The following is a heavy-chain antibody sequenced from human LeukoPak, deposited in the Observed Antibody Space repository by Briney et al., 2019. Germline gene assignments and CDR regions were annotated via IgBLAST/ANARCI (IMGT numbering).Heavy chain of an antibody. Sequence: GASVKVSCKASGYTFTSYGISWVRQAPGQGLEWMGWISAYNGNTNYAQKLQGRVTMTTDTSTRTAYMELRSLRSDDTAVYYCARAGLLWFGELFVDYWGQGTLVTVSS. CDR2: ISAYNGNT. CDR3: ARAGLLWFGELFVDY. J-gene: IGHJ4*02. V-gene: IGHV1-18*01. CDR1: GYTFTSYG. D-gene: IGHD3-10*01.